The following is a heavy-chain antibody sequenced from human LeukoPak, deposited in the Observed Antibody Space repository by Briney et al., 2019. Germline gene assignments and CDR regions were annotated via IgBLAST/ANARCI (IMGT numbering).Heavy chain of an antibody. CDR1: GYTFTSYG. CDR2: ISAYNGNT. CDR3: ARVSPASGYYYYYYYGMDV. J-gene: IGHJ6*02. Sequence: ASVKVSCKASGYTFTSYGISWVRQAPGQGLEWMGWISAYNGNTNYAQKLQGRVTMTTDTSTSTAYMELRNLRSDDTAVYYCARVSPASGYYYYYYYGMDVWGQGTTVTVSS. V-gene: IGHV1-18*01. D-gene: IGHD2/OR15-2a*01.